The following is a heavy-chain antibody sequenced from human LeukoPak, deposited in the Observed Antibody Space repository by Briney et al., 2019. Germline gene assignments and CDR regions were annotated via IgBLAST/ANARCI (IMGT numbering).Heavy chain of an antibody. V-gene: IGHV1-69*02. D-gene: IGHD3-3*01. Sequence: SVKVSCKASGGTFSSYTIIWVRQAPGQGLEWMGRIIPILGIANYAQKFQGRVTITADKSTSTAYMELSSLRSEDTAVYYCARGSITIFGVVIHAFDIWGQGTMVTVSS. CDR2: IIPILGIA. CDR1: GGTFSSYT. J-gene: IGHJ3*02. CDR3: ARGSITIFGVVIHAFDI.